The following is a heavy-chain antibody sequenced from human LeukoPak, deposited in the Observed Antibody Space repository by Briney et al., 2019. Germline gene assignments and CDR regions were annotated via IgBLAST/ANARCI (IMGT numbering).Heavy chain of an antibody. CDR2: IYTSGST. CDR1: GCSISSGCYH. Sequence: SDTLSLTCTVSGCSISSGCYHWSWIRQPAGKGLEWIGRIYTSGSTNYNPSLKSRVTISIDTSKNQFSLELSSVDAADTAVYYCARECQQIVRLYDFEYWGQGTLVTVSS. J-gene: IGHJ4*02. D-gene: IGHD6-6*01. CDR3: ARECQQIVRLYDFEY. V-gene: IGHV4-61*02.